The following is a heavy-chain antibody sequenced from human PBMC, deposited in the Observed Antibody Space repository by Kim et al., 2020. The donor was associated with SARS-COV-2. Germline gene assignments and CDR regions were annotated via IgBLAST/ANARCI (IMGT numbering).Heavy chain of an antibody. CDR2: ISGSGGRT. J-gene: IGHJ5*02. D-gene: IGHD3-9*01. CDR1: GFTFSSYA. CDR3: AKGDQGIFWGFDP. Sequence: GGSLRLSCAASGFTFSSYAMSWVRQAPGKGLEWVSAISGSGGRTYNADSVKGRFTISRDNSKNTLYLQMNSLRAEDTAVYYCAKGDQGIFWGFDPWGQGTLVTVSS. V-gene: IGHV3-23*01.